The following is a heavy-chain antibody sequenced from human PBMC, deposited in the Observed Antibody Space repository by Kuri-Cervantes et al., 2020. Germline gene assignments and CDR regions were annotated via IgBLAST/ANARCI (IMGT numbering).Heavy chain of an antibody. CDR2: ISSSGSTI. V-gene: IGHV3-11*01. D-gene: IGHD3-10*01. J-gene: IGHJ5*02. Sequence: GESLKISCAASGFTFSNYAMSWIRQAPGKGLEWVSYISSSGSTIYYADSVKGRFTISRDNAKNSLYLQMNSLRAEDTAVYYCARDSLYITMVQGATAGRINWFDPWGQGTLVTVSS. CDR3: ARDSLYITMVQGATAGRINWFDP. CDR1: GFTFSNYA.